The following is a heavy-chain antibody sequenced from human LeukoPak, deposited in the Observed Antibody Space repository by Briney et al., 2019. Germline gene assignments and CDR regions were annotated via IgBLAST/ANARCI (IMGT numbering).Heavy chain of an antibody. D-gene: IGHD3-10*01. CDR1: GGSISSSSYY. J-gene: IGHJ5*02. CDR2: IYYSGST. V-gene: IGHV4-39*07. Sequence: KPSETLSLTCTVSGGSISSSSYYWGWIRQPPGKGLEWIGSIYYSGSTYYNPSLKSRVTISVDTSKNQFSLKLSSVTAADTAVYYCARDFTMVRETWGQGTLVTVSS. CDR3: ARDFTMVRET.